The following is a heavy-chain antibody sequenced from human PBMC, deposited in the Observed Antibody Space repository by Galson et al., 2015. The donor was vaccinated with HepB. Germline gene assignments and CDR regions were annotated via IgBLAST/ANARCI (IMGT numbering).Heavy chain of an antibody. V-gene: IGHV3-7*01. CDR2: IKEDGSLR. J-gene: IGHJ3*02. D-gene: IGHD1-26*01. CDR1: GFTFSHYW. CDR3: VRDSSIVVEGNWVDAYEI. Sequence: SLRLSCAASGFTFSHYWMAWVRQAPGQGLEWVANIKEDGSLRYYVDSVKGRFTISRDNAKNSLYLQMNSLRAEDTAVYYCVRDSSIVVEGNWVDAYEIWGQGTTVTVSS.